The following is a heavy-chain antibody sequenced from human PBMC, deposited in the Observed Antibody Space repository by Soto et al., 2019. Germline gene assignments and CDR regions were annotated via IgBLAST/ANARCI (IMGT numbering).Heavy chain of an antibody. CDR2: ISSSSSYI. J-gene: IGHJ6*02. V-gene: IGHV3-21*01. CDR3: ARDLNLYSSSWHYGMDV. CDR1: GFTFSSYS. D-gene: IGHD6-13*01. Sequence: GGSLRLSCAASGFTFSSYSMNWVRQAPGKGLEWVSSISSSSSYIYYADSVKGRFTISRDNAKNSLYLQMNSLRAEDTAVYYCARDLNLYSSSWHYGMDVWGQGTTVTVSS.